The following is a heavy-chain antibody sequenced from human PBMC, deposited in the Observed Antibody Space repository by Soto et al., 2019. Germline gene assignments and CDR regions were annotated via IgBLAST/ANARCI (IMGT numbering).Heavy chain of an antibody. CDR1: GFTFSSYG. CDR2: IWYDGSNK. J-gene: IGHJ4*02. CDR3: AREDSREYSGYADY. D-gene: IGHD5-12*01. V-gene: IGHV3-33*01. Sequence: PGGSLRLSCAASGFTFSSYGMHWVRQAPGKGLEWVAVIWYDGSNKYYADSVKGRFTISRDNSKNTLYLQMNSLRAEDTAVYYCAREDSREYSGYADYWGQGTLVTVSS.